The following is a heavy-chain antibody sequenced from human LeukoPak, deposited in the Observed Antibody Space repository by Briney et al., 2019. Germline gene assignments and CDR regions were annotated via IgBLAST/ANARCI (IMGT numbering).Heavy chain of an antibody. J-gene: IGHJ4*02. Sequence: GGSLRLSRAASGFTFSSYAMHWVRQAPGKGLEWVADISYDGSNKYYADSVKGRFTISRDNSKNTLYLQMNSLRAEDTAVYYCASEGHYYDSSGFLGGYYFDYWGQGTLVTVSS. CDR1: GFTFSSYA. D-gene: IGHD3-22*01. CDR3: ASEGHYYDSSGFLGGYYFDY. CDR2: ISYDGSNK. V-gene: IGHV3-30-3*01.